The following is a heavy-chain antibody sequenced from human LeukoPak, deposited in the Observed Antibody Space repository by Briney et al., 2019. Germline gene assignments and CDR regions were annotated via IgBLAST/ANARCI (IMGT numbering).Heavy chain of an antibody. Sequence: ASVKVSCKASGYTFTNYGISWVRQAPGQGLEWVGWISGYNGNTKYAQKVQGRVTMTTDTSTSTAYMELRSLRSDDTAVYYCARDWGYYDSSGYNYWGQGTLVTVSS. J-gene: IGHJ4*02. CDR1: GYTFTNYG. CDR2: ISGYNGNT. D-gene: IGHD3-22*01. V-gene: IGHV1-18*01. CDR3: ARDWGYYDSSGYNY.